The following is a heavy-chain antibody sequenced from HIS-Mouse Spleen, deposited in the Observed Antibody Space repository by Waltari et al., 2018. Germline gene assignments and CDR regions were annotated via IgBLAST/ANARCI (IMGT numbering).Heavy chain of an antibody. V-gene: IGHV4-59*01. CDR1: GGSISSYY. Sequence: QVQLQESGPGLVKPSETLSLTCTVSGGSISSYYWSWIRQPPGKGLEWIGYIYYSGSTNYHPSLKSRITISVDTSKNQFSLKLSSVTAADTAVYYCARGLVAAGIFDYWGQGTLVTVSS. J-gene: IGHJ4*02. CDR3: ARGLVAAGIFDY. CDR2: IYYSGST. D-gene: IGHD1-26*01.